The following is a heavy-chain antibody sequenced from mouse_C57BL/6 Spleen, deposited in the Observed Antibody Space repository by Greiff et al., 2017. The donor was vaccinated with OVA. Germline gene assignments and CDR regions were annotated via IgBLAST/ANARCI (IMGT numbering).Heavy chain of an antibody. J-gene: IGHJ1*03. CDR3: ARPGYYGSSYGYFDV. D-gene: IGHD1-1*01. V-gene: IGHV1-18*01. Sequence: VQLQQSGPELVKPGASVKIPCKASGYTFTDYNMDWVKQSHGKSLEWIGDINPNNGGTIYNQKFKGKATLTVDKSSSTAYMELRSLTSEDTAVYYCARPGYYGSSYGYFDVWGTGTTVTVSS. CDR2: INPNNGGT. CDR1: GYTFTDYN.